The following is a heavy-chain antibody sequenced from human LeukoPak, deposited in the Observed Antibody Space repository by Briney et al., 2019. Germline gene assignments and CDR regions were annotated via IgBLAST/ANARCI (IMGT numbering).Heavy chain of an antibody. CDR3: TRVGYIDEGIDY. CDR2: IKQDGSKK. CDR1: GFTFSSSA. Sequence: GGSLRLFCAASGFTFSSSAMSWVRQAPGKGLEWVANIKQDGSKKSYVDSVKGRFTISRDNAKNSLYLQMNSLRAEDTAIYYCTRVGYIDEGIDYWGQGTLATVSS. V-gene: IGHV3-7*04. D-gene: IGHD5-24*01. J-gene: IGHJ4*02.